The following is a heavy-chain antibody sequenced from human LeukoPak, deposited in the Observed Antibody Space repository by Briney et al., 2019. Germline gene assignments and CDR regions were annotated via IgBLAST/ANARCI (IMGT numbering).Heavy chain of an antibody. CDR2: ISSSGSDI. CDR3: ARGGSLGY. Sequence: GRSLSLSCAASGFTFSSYEMNWVRQAPGKGLEWVSKISSSGSDIYYADSVKGPFTLSRDNGKSTLYLQMNSLRPEDTAVYYCARGGSLGYWGQGTLVTVSS. J-gene: IGHJ4*02. V-gene: IGHV3-48*03. D-gene: IGHD6-19*01. CDR1: GFTFSSYE.